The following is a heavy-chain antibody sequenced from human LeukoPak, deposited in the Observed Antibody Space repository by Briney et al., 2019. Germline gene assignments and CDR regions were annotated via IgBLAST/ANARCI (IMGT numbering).Heavy chain of an antibody. J-gene: IGHJ4*02. CDR2: ISAYNGNT. CDR1: GYTFTSYG. V-gene: IGHV1-18*01. Sequence: ASVKVSCKASGYTFTSYGISWVRQAPGQGLEWMGWISAYNGNTNYAQKLQGRVTMTTDTSTSTAYMELRSLRSDDTAVYYCARDPYDGDIVVVPASTHFDYWGQRTLVTVSS. D-gene: IGHD2-2*01. CDR3: ARDPYDGDIVVVPASTHFDY.